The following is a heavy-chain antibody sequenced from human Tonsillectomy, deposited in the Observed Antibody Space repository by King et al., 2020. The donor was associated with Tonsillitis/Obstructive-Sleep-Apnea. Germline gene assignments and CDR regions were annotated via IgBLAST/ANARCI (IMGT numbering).Heavy chain of an antibody. CDR3: ARESCITRTTNWYFDL. D-gene: IGHD1-7*01. CDR2: IKEDGSEK. J-gene: IGHJ2*01. CDR1: GFTFSRSW. Sequence: VYLVESGGGLVQPGGSLRLSCAASGFTFSRSWMSWVRQAPGKGLEWLADIKEDGSEKYYVDSVKGRFTISRDNAKNSLYLQINSLRAEDTAVYYCARESCITRTTNWYFDLWGRGTLVTVSS. V-gene: IGHV3-7*04.